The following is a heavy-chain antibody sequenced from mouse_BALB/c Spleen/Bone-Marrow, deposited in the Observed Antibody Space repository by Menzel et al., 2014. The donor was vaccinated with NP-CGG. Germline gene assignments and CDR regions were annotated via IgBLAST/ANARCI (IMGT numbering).Heavy chain of an antibody. CDR2: ISTYYGDA. V-gene: IGHV1S137*01. CDR1: GYTFTDYT. D-gene: IGHD2-4*01. J-gene: IGHJ4*01. Sequence: VQLQQSGAELVRPGVSVKISCKGSGYTFTDYTMHWVKQSHAKSLGWIGVISTYYGDASYNQKFKGKATMTVDKSSSTAYMELARPTSEDSAIYYCARVITTGYYGMDYWGQGTSVTVSS. CDR3: ARVITTGYYGMDY.